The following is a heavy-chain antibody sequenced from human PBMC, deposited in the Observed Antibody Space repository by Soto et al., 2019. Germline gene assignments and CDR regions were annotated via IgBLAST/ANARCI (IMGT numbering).Heavy chain of an antibody. CDR2: LSGSAATA. Sequence: GGSLRLSCSASGFTFSSYAMTWVRQAPGKGLEWVSSLSGSAATAYYADSVKGRFTVSRDNSKNTLYLQMNSLRAEDSAIYYCEKYRAPAPTRSFDPRGQGTLVTVSS. V-gene: IGHV3-23*01. J-gene: IGHJ5*02. CDR3: EKYRAPAPTRSFDP. D-gene: IGHD1-1*01. CDR1: GFTFSSYA.